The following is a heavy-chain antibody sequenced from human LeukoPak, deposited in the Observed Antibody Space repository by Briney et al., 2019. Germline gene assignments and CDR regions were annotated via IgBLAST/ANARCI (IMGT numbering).Heavy chain of an antibody. D-gene: IGHD3-22*01. CDR2: ISSSGSTI. CDR3: ARAGGTYYDSSGYYFGAFDI. V-gene: IGHV3-11*01. Sequence: GGSLRLSCAASGFKFSDYYMSWIRQAPGKGLERVSYISSSGSTIYYADSVKGRFTISRDNAKNSPYLQMNSLRAEDTAVYYCARAGGTYYDSSGYYFGAFDIWGQGTMVTVSS. CDR1: GFKFSDYY. J-gene: IGHJ3*02.